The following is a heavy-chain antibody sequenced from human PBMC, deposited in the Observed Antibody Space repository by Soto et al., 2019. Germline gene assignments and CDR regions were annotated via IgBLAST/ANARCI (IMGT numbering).Heavy chain of an antibody. CDR1: GFTFSSYW. V-gene: IGHV3-74*01. D-gene: IGHD6-19*01. J-gene: IGHJ4*02. CDR2: ISSVDSSA. Sequence: EVQLVESGGGLVQPGGSLRLSCAASGFTFSSYWMHWVRQAPGKGLMWVSRISSVDSSASYADSVKGRFSISRDNAKSTLYLQMNSLTVEDTAVYYCARGSGGPFDYCGQGTLVTVSS. CDR3: ARGSGGPFDY.